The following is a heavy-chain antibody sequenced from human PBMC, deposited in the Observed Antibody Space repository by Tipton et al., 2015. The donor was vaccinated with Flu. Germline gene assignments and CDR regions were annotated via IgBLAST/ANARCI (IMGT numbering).Heavy chain of an antibody. Sequence: TLSLTCSVSGDSMGSRYYWGWIRQAPGKGLEWIANIHRAGNTYYKSSLKSRATISLDTSKNKFSLKLSSVTAADTAVYYCAMYYYDSSAYYSQGWFDYWGQGTLVTVSS. J-gene: IGHJ5*01. CDR2: IHRAGNT. CDR3: AMYYYDSSAYYSQGWFDY. CDR1: GDSMGSRYY. D-gene: IGHD3-22*01. V-gene: IGHV4-38-2*01.